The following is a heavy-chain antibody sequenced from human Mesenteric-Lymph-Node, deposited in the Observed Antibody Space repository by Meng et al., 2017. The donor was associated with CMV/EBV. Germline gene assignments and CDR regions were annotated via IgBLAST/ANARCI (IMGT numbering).Heavy chain of an antibody. CDR1: FSSYG. CDR3: VRPFAIFGVVILDDAFDI. D-gene: IGHD3-3*01. J-gene: IGHJ3*02. CDR2: IRYDGSNK. Sequence: FSSYGMHWVRQAPGKGLEWVAFIRYDGSNKYYADSVKGRFTISRDNSKNTLYLQMNSLRAEDTAVYYCVRPFAIFGVVILDDAFDIWGQGTMVTVSS. V-gene: IGHV3-30*02.